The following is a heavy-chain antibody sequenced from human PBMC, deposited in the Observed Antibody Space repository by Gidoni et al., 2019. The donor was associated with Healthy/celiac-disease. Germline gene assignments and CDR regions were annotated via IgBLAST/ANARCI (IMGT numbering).Heavy chain of an antibody. CDR1: GYSFTSYW. J-gene: IGHJ4*02. Sequence: EVQLVQSGAEVKKPGESLKISCKGSGYSFTSYWIGWVRQMPGKGLEWMGIIYPGDSDTRYSPSFQGQVTISADKSISTAYLQWSSLKASDTAMYYCARPTGPRAYCGGDCYYYFDYWGQGTLVTVSS. D-gene: IGHD2-21*02. CDR3: ARPTGPRAYCGGDCYYYFDY. CDR2: IYPGDSDT. V-gene: IGHV5-51*01.